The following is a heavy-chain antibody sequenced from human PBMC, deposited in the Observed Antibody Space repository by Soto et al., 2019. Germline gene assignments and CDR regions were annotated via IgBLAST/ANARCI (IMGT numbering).Heavy chain of an antibody. Sequence: GGSLRLSCEASGFAFRNYAMSWVRQAPGKGLEGVSHITGTGGKTYYTDPVKGRFTTSSNNSKHSRYLQMTSLSVEDTAVYYCAKDHQSELLYYLDCWGQGTLVTVSS. J-gene: IGHJ4*02. V-gene: IGHV3-23*01. D-gene: IGHD1-26*01. CDR2: ITGTGGKT. CDR1: GFAFRNYA. CDR3: AKDHQSELLYYLDC.